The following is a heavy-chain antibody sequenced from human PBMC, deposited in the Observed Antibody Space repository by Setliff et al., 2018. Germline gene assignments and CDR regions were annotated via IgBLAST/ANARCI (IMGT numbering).Heavy chain of an antibody. Sequence: ASVKVSCKTSGYSFTSYGISWVRQAPGQGLEWMGWISADNGHTNIVKNFQGRVTMTTDTTTSTAYMELRSLRFDDTAIYYCARLVRYCSTRTCQRASGDEYLGQGTLVTVSS. CDR3: ARLVRYCSTRTCQRASGDEY. J-gene: IGHJ4*02. CDR2: ISADNGHT. V-gene: IGHV1-18*01. D-gene: IGHD2-8*01. CDR1: GYSFTSYG.